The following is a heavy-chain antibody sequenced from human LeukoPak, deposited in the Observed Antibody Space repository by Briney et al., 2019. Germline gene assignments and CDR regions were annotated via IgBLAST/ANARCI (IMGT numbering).Heavy chain of an antibody. D-gene: IGHD4-17*01. V-gene: IGHV1-2*02. CDR1: GYTFTCYY. CDR2: INSDSGGT. CDR3: ARDTITVTTPYTHY. J-gene: IGHJ4*02. Sequence: GASVTVTFSAAGYTFTCYYIDWVRQAPGQGLEWKGWINSDSGGTNYAQKFQGRVTMTRDTSTSTAYMELSSLRSDDTAFYYCARDTITVTTPYTHYGRQATLVTVPS.